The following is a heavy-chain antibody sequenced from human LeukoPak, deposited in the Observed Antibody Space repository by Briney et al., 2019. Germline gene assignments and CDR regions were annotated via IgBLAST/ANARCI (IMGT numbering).Heavy chain of an antibody. Sequence: SETLSLTCTVSGGSITGYYWSWIRQPPGRGLEWIGYVHFSGTTSFNPSLKSRVTISVDTSKNQFSLKLSSVTAADTAVYYCASTNYDSSGYYFDYWGQGTLVTVSS. V-gene: IGHV4-59*01. J-gene: IGHJ4*02. CDR3: ASTNYDSSGYYFDY. CDR1: GGSITGYY. CDR2: VHFSGTT. D-gene: IGHD3-22*01.